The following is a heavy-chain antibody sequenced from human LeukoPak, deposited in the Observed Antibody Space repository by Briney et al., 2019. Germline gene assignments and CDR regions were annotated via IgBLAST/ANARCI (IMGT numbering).Heavy chain of an antibody. D-gene: IGHD2-2*03. J-gene: IGHJ4*02. CDR3: ARDPVGYCSSTSCRAGGY. CDR1: GFTFSSYS. CDR2: ISSSGDYM. Sequence: GGPLRLSCAASGFTFSSYSMNWVRQAPGKGLAWVSSISSSGDYMYYADSVKGRFTISRDNAKNSLYLQMNSLRAEDTAVYYCARDPVGYCSSTSCRAGGYWGQGTLVTVSS. V-gene: IGHV3-21*01.